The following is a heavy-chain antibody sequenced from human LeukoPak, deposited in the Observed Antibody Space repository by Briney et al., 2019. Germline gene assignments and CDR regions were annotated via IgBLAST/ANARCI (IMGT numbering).Heavy chain of an antibody. Sequence: SGPTLVKLTQTLTLTCTFSDFSLSTPGMGVGWIRQPPGKALEWLAFIYYNDDKRYSPSLRSRLTITRDTSKNQVVLAMTNMDPVDTATYYCAHLVVTIDWRSYFDYWGQGALVTVSS. CDR2: IYYNDDK. J-gene: IGHJ4*02. D-gene: IGHD3-9*01. CDR3: AHLVVTIDWRSYFDY. CDR1: DFSLSTPGMG. V-gene: IGHV2-5*01.